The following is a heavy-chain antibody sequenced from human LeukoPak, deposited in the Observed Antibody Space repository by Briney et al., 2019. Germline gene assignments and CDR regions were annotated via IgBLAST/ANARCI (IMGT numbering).Heavy chain of an antibody. CDR1: GYTFTSYG. V-gene: IGHV1-18*01. D-gene: IGHD6-13*01. Sequence: WASVKVSCKASGYTFTSYGISWVRQAPGQGLEWMGWISAYNGNTNYAQKLQGRVTMTTDTSTSTAYMELRSLRSDDTAVYYCARDLEAAAKTDPGNWFDPWGQGTLVTVSS. CDR3: ARDLEAAAKTDPGNWFDP. J-gene: IGHJ5*02. CDR2: ISAYNGNT.